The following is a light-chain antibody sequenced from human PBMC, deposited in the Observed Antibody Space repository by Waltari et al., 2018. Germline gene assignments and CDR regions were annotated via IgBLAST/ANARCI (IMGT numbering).Light chain of an antibody. Sequence: DIQMTQSPSTLSASVGARVTITYRASQSISSWLSWYQQKPGKAPKLLIYKASSLESGVPSRFSGSGSGTEFTLTISSLQPDDFATYYCQQYNSYPNTFGQGTKLEIK. CDR2: KAS. CDR1: QSISSW. CDR3: QQYNSYPNT. V-gene: IGKV1-5*03. J-gene: IGKJ2*01.